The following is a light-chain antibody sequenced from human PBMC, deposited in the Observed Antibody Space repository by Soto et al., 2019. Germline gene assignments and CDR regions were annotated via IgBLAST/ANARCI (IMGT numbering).Light chain of an antibody. CDR1: SNDVGGYNY. CDR2: EVS. CDR3: SSYTSRNTLV. J-gene: IGLJ1*01. Sequence: QSALTQPASVSGSPGQSIAISCTGTSNDVGGYNYVSWYQHHPGKAPKVMIYEVSNRPSGVSNRFSGSKSGNTASLTITGPHDDDEDDYYRSSYTSRNTLVFGTGTKVTVL. V-gene: IGLV2-14*01.